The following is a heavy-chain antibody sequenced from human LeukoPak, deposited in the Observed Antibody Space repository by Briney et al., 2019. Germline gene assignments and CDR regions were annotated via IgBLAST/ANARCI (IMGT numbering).Heavy chain of an antibody. D-gene: IGHD1-1*01. CDR2: INPNSGGT. CDR1: GYTFTGYY. J-gene: IGHJ4*02. CDR3: ARPHVNFRVPY. V-gene: IGHV1-2*02. Sequence: ASGKVSCKASGYTFTGYYMHWVRQAPGQGLEWMGWINPNSGGTNYAQKFQGRVTMTRDTSLSAAYMELSRLRSDDTAVYYCARPHVNFRVPYWGQGTLVTVSS.